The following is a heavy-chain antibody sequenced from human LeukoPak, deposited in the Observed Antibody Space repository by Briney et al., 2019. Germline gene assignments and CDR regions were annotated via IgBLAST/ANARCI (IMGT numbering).Heavy chain of an antibody. Sequence: GGSLRLSCAASGFTFDDYTMHWVRQAPGKGLEWVSLISWDGDSTYYADSVKGRFTISRDNSKNSLFLQTNSLRTEDTALYFCAKDIYAKGAVGAFDYWGQGTLVTVSS. CDR1: GFTFDDYT. CDR3: AKDIYAKGAVGAFDY. CDR2: ISWDGDST. J-gene: IGHJ4*02. V-gene: IGHV3-43*01. D-gene: IGHD1-26*01.